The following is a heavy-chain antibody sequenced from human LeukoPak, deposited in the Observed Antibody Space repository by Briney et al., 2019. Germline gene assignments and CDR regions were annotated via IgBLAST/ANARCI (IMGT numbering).Heavy chain of an antibody. CDR3: ARGKKQWLVQYYYYYMDV. CDR1: GGSFSGYY. V-gene: IGHV4-34*01. D-gene: IGHD6-19*01. Sequence: ASETLSLTCAVYGGSFSGYYWSWIRQPPGKGLEWIGEINHSGSTNYNPSLKSRVTISVDTSKNQFSLKLSSVTAADTAVYYCARGKKQWLVQYYYYYMDVWGKGTTVTVSS. J-gene: IGHJ6*03. CDR2: INHSGST.